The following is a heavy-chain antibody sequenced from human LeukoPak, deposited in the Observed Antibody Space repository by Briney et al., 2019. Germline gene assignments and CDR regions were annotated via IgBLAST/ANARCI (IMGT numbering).Heavy chain of an antibody. CDR1: GFSFRYFA. CDR2: INTDGRIT. Sequence: GGSLGLSCVGSGFSFRYFAIHWVRQAPGKGLEYVSVINTDGRITYYADSVKGRFTISRDNSKNTVYLQMGSLRGDDMAVYYCTRDGGSFCDFDYWGQGALVTVSS. D-gene: IGHD1-26*01. CDR3: TRDGGSFCDFDY. J-gene: IGHJ4*02. V-gene: IGHV3-64*02.